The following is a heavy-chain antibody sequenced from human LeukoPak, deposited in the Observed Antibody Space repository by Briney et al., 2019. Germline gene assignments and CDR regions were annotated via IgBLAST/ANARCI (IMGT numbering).Heavy chain of an antibody. CDR1: GYTFTSYY. CDR2: INPSGGST. J-gene: IGHJ4*02. V-gene: IGHV1-46*01. CDR3: ERGGLFTYYYDSSGYYYIGY. Sequence: ASVKVSCKASGYTFTSYYMHWVRQAPGQGLEWMGIINPSGGSTSYAQRFQGRVTMTRDTSTSTVYMELSSLRSEDTAVYYCERGGLFTYYYDSSGYYYIGYWGQGTLVTVSS. D-gene: IGHD3-22*01.